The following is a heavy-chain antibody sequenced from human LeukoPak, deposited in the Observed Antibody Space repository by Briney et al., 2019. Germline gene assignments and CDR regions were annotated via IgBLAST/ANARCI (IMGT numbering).Heavy chain of an antibody. CDR3: ASRPDDYGDYVWVY. V-gene: IGHV1-69*13. CDR1: GGTFSSYA. CDR2: IIPIIGTV. J-gene: IGHJ4*02. Sequence: ASVKVSCKASGGTFSSYAISWVRQAPGQGLEWMGGIIPIIGTVNYAQKFQGRVTITADESTSTAYMELSSLRSEDTAVYYCASRPDDYGDYVWVYWGQGTLVTVSS. D-gene: IGHD4-17*01.